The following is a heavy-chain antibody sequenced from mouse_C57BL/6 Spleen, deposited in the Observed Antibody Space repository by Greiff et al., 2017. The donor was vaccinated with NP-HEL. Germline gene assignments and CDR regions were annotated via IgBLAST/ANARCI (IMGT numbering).Heavy chain of an antibody. D-gene: IGHD1-1*01. CDR1: GFSLTSYA. Sequence: QVQLKESGPGLVAPSQSLSITCTVSGFSLTSYAISWVRQPPGKGLEWLGVIWTGGGTNYNSALKSRPSISTDYSNSKVFLKMNSMQTDDTARYYFATTTVPPYYAMDYWGQGTSVTVSS. CDR2: IWTGGGT. J-gene: IGHJ4*01. CDR3: ATTTVPPYYAMDY. V-gene: IGHV2-9-1*01.